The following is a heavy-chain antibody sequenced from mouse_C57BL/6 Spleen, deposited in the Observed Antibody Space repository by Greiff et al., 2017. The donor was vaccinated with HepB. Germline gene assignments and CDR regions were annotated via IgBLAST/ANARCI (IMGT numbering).Heavy chain of an antibody. CDR1: GFTFSSYG. D-gene: IGHD2-1*01. V-gene: IGHV5-6*01. CDR2: ISSGGSYT. J-gene: IGHJ3*01. Sequence: EVKLVESGGDLVKPGGSLKLSCPASGFTFSSYGMSWVRQTPDKRLEWVATISSGGSYTYYPDSVKGRFTISRDNAKNTLYLQMSSLKSEDTAMYYCARQGNSRFAYWGQGTLVTVSA. CDR3: ARQGNSRFAY.